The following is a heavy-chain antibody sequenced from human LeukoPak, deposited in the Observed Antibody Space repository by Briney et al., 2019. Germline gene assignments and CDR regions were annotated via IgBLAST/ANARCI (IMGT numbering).Heavy chain of an antibody. J-gene: IGHJ5*02. D-gene: IGHD5-18*01. CDR2: ISYSGST. CDR3: ARGFRGYSYGNNWFDP. CDR1: GGSISSGGYY. Sequence: SETLSLTCTVSGGSISSGGYYWTWIRQHPGKGLEWIGYISYSGSTYNNPSLKSRVVISVDTSKNQFSLKLSSVTAADAAVYYCARGFRGYSYGNNWFDPWGQGTLVTVSS. V-gene: IGHV4-31*03.